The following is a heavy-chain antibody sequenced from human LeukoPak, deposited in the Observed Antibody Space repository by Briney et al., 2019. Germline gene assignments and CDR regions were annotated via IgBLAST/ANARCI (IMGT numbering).Heavy chain of an antibody. V-gene: IGHV3-7*01. Sequence: GGSLRLSCAASGFTFSSYWMSWVRQAPGKGLEWVANIKQDGSEKYYVDSVKGRFTISRDNAKNSLYLQMNSLRAEDTAVYYCAKPREYYYGSGSYLSLDYWGQGTLVTVSS. CDR3: AKPREYYYGSGSYLSLDY. J-gene: IGHJ4*02. CDR2: IKQDGSEK. D-gene: IGHD3-10*01. CDR1: GFTFSSYW.